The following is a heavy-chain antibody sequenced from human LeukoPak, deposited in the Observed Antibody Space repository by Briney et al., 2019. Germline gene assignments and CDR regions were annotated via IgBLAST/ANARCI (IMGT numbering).Heavy chain of an antibody. Sequence: PSETLSLTCTVSGGSISSGDYYWSWIRQPPGKGLEWIGYIYYSGSTNYNPSLKSRVTISVDTSKNQFSLKLSSVTAADTAVYYCARDLTEYSYDYWGQGTLVTVSS. D-gene: IGHD5-18*01. J-gene: IGHJ4*02. CDR1: GGSISSGDYY. CDR2: IYYSGST. V-gene: IGHV4-61*08. CDR3: ARDLTEYSYDY.